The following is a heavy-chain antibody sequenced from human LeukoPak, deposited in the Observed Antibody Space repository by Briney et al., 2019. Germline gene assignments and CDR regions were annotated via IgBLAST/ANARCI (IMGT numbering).Heavy chain of an antibody. Sequence: SETLSLTCTVPGYSISSGYYWGWIRQPPGKGLEWIGSIYHSGSTYYNPSLKSRVTISVDTSKNQFSLKLSSVTAADTAVYYCARDHVAMAPDYWGQGTLVTVSS. J-gene: IGHJ4*02. D-gene: IGHD5-18*01. V-gene: IGHV4-38-2*02. CDR3: ARDHVAMAPDY. CDR2: IYHSGST. CDR1: GYSISSGYY.